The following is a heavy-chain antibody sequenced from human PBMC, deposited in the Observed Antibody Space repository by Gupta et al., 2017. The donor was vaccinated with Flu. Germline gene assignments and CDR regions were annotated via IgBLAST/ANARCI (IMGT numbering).Heavy chain of an antibody. CDR2: INAGNGDT. CDR3: ATGGSGPHYYYMDS. V-gene: IGHV1-3*01. J-gene: IGHJ6*03. D-gene: IGHD3-10*01. Sequence: QVHLVQSGAEVKEPGASVRLSCKVSGYTYSYYAIHWVRKAPGQRLEWMGWINAGNGDTEYSERFQGRVTITRDTSASTGYMELRSLRSEDTAVYYCATGGSGPHYYYMDSWGKGTTVTVSS. CDR1: GYTYSYYA.